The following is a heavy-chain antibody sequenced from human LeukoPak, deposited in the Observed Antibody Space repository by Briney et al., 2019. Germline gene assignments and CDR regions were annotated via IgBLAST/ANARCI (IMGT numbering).Heavy chain of an antibody. CDR3: AKEFYEPFAR. CDR2: VDYNGST. J-gene: IGHJ5*02. CDR1: GASVSSSH. Sequence: SETLSLTCSVSGASVSSSHWNWIRQSPGKGLEWIANVDYNGSTKYNPSLRGRGTMSLDTSKNQFHLKLESVTAADTARYFCAKEFYEPFARWGQGTLVTVSS. V-gene: IGHV4-59*02. D-gene: IGHD2/OR15-2a*01.